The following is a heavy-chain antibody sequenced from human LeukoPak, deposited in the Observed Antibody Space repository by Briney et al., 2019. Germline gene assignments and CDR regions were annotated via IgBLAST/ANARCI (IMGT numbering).Heavy chain of an antibody. CDR2: IQYSGNT. CDR1: GSGASINHYY. J-gene: IGHJ3*02. V-gene: IGHV4-59*08. Sequence: SETLSLTCTVSGSGASINHYYWSWIRQPPGKGLEWIANIQYSGNTNSRPSLQSRVSTSIDTSNNQFSLKLTSVTAADTAVYYCARRMVTNTEDAFDIWGQGAVVTVSS. D-gene: IGHD2-21*02. CDR3: ARRMVTNTEDAFDI.